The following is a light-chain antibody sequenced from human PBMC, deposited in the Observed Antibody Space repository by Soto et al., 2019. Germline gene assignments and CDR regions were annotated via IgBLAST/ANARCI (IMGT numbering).Light chain of an antibody. CDR1: SSNIGAGYD. Sequence: QSVLTQPPSVSGAPGQRVTISCTGSSSNIGAGYDVHWYQQLPGTAPKLLIYGNSNRPSGVPDRFSGSKSGTSASLAITGLQAEDEADYYCQSYDSSRDVEFGGGTKLTVL. CDR2: GNS. J-gene: IGLJ2*01. V-gene: IGLV1-40*01. CDR3: QSYDSSRDVE.